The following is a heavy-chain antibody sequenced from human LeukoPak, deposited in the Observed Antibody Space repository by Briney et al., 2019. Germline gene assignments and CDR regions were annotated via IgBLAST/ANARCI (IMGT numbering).Heavy chain of an antibody. D-gene: IGHD6-19*01. J-gene: IGHJ4*02. CDR1: GGSISSFY. CDR3: TASYTSGFPEIDY. V-gene: IGHV4-59*01. Sequence: SEALSLTCTVSGGSISSFYWSWIRQPPGKGLEWIAYTFYSGSTNYNPSLKSRVTMSIDTSKNQFSLRLSSVTAADTAFYYCTASYTSGFPEIDYWGQGTLVTVSS. CDR2: TFYSGST.